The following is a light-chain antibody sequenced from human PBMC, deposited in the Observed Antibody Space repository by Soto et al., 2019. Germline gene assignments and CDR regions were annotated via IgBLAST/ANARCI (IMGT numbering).Light chain of an antibody. Sequence: DIVMTQSPDSLAVSLGERATINCKSSQSVLYNSENKNYLAWYQQKPGQPPKLLIYWASTRESGVPDRFSGSGSGTDFTLTISSLQAEDVAVYYCQQYYSTLTFGGGTKV. CDR2: WAS. V-gene: IGKV4-1*01. CDR3: QQYYSTLT. CDR1: QSVLYNSENKNY. J-gene: IGKJ4*01.